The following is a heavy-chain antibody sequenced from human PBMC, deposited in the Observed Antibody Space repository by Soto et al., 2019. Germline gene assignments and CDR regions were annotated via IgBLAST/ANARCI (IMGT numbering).Heavy chain of an antibody. CDR3: ARVADCSSTTCYSNY. D-gene: IGHD2-2*01. Sequence: GLFMRLSCAASGVTFSSYDMNWVRQAPGKGLEWVSSISSSSSYIYYADSMKGRVSISRDNAKNSLYLQMNSLRAEDTAVYYCARVADCSSTTCYSNYWGQGTLVTVSS. J-gene: IGHJ4*02. CDR1: GVTFSSYD. V-gene: IGHV3-21*01. CDR2: ISSSSSYI.